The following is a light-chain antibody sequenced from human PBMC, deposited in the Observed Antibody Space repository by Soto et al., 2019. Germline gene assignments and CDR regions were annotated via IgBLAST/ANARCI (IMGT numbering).Light chain of an antibody. CDR3: QQYGSSGT. CDR1: QDIRSS. CDR2: GAS. J-gene: IGKJ1*01. V-gene: IGKV3-15*01. Sequence: EIVMTQSPATLSVSPGERVTLSCRASQDIRSSLAWYQQKPGQAPRLLIYGASIRATGVPATFSGSGSGTEFTLSISSLQSEHLGVYYCQQYGSSGTFGQGTKVDIK.